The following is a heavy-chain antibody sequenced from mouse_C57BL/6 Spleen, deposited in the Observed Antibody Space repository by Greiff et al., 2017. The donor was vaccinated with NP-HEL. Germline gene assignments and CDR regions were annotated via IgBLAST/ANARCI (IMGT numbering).Heavy chain of an antibody. CDR2: IYPGDGDT. D-gene: IGHD1-1*01. Sequence: VQLQQSGAELVKPGASVKISCKASGYAFSSYWMNWVKQRPGKGLEWIGQIYPGDGDTNYNGKFKGKATLTADKSSSTAYMQLSSLTSEDDAVYFYAREDLLRWGTMDYWGQGTSVTVSS. J-gene: IGHJ4*01. CDR1: GYAFSSYW. V-gene: IGHV1-80*01. CDR3: AREDLLRWGTMDY.